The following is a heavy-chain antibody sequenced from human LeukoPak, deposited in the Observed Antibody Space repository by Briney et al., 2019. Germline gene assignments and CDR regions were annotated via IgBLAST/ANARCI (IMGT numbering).Heavy chain of an antibody. CDR1: GGSISSYY. V-gene: IGHV4-38-2*02. D-gene: IGHD2-2*01. CDR3: ARDRGPAAAIFDY. Sequence: SETLSLTCTVSGGSISSYYWGWIRQPPGKGLEWIGSIYHSGSTYYNPSLKSRVTISVDTSKNQFSLKLSSVTAADTAVYYCARDRGPAAAIFDYWGQRTLVTVSS. J-gene: IGHJ4*02. CDR2: IYHSGST.